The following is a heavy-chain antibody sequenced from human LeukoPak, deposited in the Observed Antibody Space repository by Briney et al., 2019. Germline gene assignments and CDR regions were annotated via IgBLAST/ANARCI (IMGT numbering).Heavy chain of an antibody. D-gene: IGHD6-19*01. CDR1: GFTFDDYA. V-gene: IGHV3-9*01. J-gene: IGHJ6*02. CDR2: ISWNSGSI. Sequence: GGSLRLSCAASGFTFDDYAMHWVRQAPGKGLEWVSGISWNSGSIGYADPVKGRFTISRDNAKNSLYLQMNSLRAEDTALYYCAKDIVGAVAGLMDVWGQGTTVTVSS. CDR3: AKDIVGAVAGLMDV.